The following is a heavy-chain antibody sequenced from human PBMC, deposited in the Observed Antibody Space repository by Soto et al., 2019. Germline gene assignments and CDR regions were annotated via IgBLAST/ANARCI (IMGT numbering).Heavy chain of an antibody. J-gene: IGHJ3*02. CDR2: ISWDDDK. Sequence: SGPTLVNPTQTLTLTCTFSGLSLSTSAVGVAWIRQPPGKALEWLALISWDDDKRYTPSLKSRLTITKDTSKNQVVLTMSNMYPVDTATYYCAHRPSSTYYDIWPGYYLDAFDIWGQGTMVTVSS. D-gene: IGHD3-9*01. V-gene: IGHV2-5*02. CDR1: GLSLSTSAVG. CDR3: AHRPSSTYYDIWPGYYLDAFDI.